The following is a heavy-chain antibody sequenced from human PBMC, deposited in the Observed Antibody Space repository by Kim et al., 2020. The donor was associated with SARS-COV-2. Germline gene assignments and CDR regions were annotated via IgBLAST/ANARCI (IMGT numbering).Heavy chain of an antibody. J-gene: IGHJ6*02. Sequence: SVKVSCKASGGTFSSYAISWVRQAPGQGLEWMGGIIPIFGTANYAQKFQGRVTITADESTSTAYMELSSLRSEDTAVYYCARDRGHRMVATDYYYGMDVWGQGTTVTVSS. CDR2: IIPIFGTA. CDR1: GGTFSSYA. CDR3: ARDRGHRMVATDYYYGMDV. D-gene: IGHD5-12*01. V-gene: IGHV1-69*13.